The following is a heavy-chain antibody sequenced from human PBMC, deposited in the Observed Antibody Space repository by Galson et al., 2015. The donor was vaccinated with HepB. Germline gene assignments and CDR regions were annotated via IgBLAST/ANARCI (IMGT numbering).Heavy chain of an antibody. D-gene: IGHD1-14*01. J-gene: IGHJ3*02. CDR2: ISYDGGNK. Sequence: SLRLSCAASGFTFSSYAMHWVRQAPGKGLEWVAIISYDGGNKYYADSVKGRFTISRDNSKNTLYLQMNSLRAEDTAVYYCPRAPDLREAFDIWGQGTMVTVSS. V-gene: IGHV3-30*04. CDR1: GFTFSSYA. CDR3: PRAPDLREAFDI.